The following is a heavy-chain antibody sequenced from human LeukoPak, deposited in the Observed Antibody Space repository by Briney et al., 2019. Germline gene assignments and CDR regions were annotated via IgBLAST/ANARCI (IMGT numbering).Heavy chain of an antibody. CDR1: GGSISSSNW. CDR2: IYHSGST. V-gene: IGHV4-4*02. D-gene: IGHD3-22*01. CDR3: ARLSSIVVVIPPYWYFDL. Sequence: SETLSLTCAVSGGSISSSNWWSWVRQPPGKGLEWIGEIYHSGSTNYNPSPKSRVTISVDKSKNQFSLKLSSVTAADTAVYYCARLSSIVVVIPPYWYFDLWGRGTLVTVSS. J-gene: IGHJ2*01.